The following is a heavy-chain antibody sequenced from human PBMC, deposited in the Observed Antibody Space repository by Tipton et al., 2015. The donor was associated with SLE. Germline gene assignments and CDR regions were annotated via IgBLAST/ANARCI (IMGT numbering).Heavy chain of an antibody. Sequence: TLSLTCAVSGYSISSGYYWGWIRQPPGKGLEWIGSIYHSGSTNYNPSLKSRVTIPVDTSKNQFSLKLSSVTAADTAVYYCARDRGDFWSGYCFDYWGQGTLVTVSS. CDR2: IYHSGST. CDR1: GYSISSGYY. CDR3: ARDRGDFWSGYCFDY. D-gene: IGHD3-3*01. V-gene: IGHV4-38-2*02. J-gene: IGHJ4*02.